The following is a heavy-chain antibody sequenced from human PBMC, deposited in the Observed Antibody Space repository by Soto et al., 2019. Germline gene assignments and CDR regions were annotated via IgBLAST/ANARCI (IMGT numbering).Heavy chain of an antibody. CDR1: GFTFSNCA. V-gene: IGHV3-23*01. Sequence: GGSLRLSCAASGFTFSNCAMSWVRQAPGKGLEWVSATTTSGSSTYYADSVKGRFSISRDNSKNTLYLQMNSLRAEDTAIYYCAKQSSASCYDKLDYWGQGTLVTVSS. CDR2: TTTSGSST. CDR3: AKQSSASCYDKLDY. J-gene: IGHJ4*02. D-gene: IGHD2-2*01.